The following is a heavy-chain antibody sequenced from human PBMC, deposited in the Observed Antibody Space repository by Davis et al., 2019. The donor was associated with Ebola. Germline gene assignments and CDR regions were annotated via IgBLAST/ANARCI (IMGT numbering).Heavy chain of an antibody. V-gene: IGHV1-8*01. Sequence: ASAQISCNASGYIFTTYDINWVRQAAGQGLEWVGWMDPNTGNTGYAQRFQGRGTMTRNTSISTAYLELSKLPSEDTAVDYCARTYFYGNTINPNWFEPWGQGTLVTVSS. CDR1: GYIFTTYD. CDR3: ARTYFYGNTINPNWFEP. D-gene: IGHD1-7*01. J-gene: IGHJ5*02. CDR2: MDPNTGNT.